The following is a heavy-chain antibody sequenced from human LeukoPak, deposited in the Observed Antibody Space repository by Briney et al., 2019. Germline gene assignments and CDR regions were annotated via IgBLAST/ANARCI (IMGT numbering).Heavy chain of an antibody. CDR1: VCTFTIYA. D-gene: IGHD3-10*01. CDR2: IIPIFGTA. J-gene: IGHJ4*02. V-gene: IGHV1-69*06. Sequence: SVTVSFKSSVCTFTIYAISWVRQAPGQGLEWMGRIIPIFGTANYAQKFQGRVTITADKSTSTAYMELSSLRSEDTAVYYCARGTGSGYFDYWGQGTLVTVSS. CDR3: ARGTGSGYFDY.